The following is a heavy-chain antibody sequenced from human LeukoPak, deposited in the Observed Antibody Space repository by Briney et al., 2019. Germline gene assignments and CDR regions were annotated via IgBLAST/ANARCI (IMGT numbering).Heavy chain of an antibody. CDR3: TTHVYYYASGGFFYSDY. Sequence: GGSLRLSCAASGFTFSSYGMSWVRQAPGKGLEWVSVISGSGGSTYYAASVKGRFTISRDNSKNTLYLQMNSLKAEDTAVYYCTTHVYYYASGGFFYSDYWGRGTLVTVSS. J-gene: IGHJ4*02. CDR1: GFTFSSYG. CDR2: ISGSGGST. V-gene: IGHV3-23*01. D-gene: IGHD3-22*01.